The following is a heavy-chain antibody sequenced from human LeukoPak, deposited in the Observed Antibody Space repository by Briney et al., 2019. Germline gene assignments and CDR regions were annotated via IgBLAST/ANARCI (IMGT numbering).Heavy chain of an antibody. D-gene: IGHD5/OR15-5a*01. J-gene: IGHJ4*02. V-gene: IGHV3-21*04. CDR1: GFTFSSYS. CDR3: ARDPSLRVTLDY. CDR2: ISSSSSYI. Sequence: GGSLRLSCAASGFTFSSYSMNWVRQAPGKGLEWVSSISSSSSYIYYADSVKGRFTISRDNAKNSLYLQMNSLRAEDTAVYYCARDPSLRVTLDYWGQGTLVTVSS.